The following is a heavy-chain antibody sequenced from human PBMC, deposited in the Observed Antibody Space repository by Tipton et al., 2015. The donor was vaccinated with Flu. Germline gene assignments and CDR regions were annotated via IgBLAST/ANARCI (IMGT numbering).Heavy chain of an antibody. D-gene: IGHD6-19*01. Sequence: TLSLTCSVSGDSIGGAYYWGWIRQPPGKGLEWIGSMYHTGGTYHNPSLKSRVRLSIDTSKNHLSLNLTSVTAADTAMYYCARHGGSSGGWPYFDSWGQGTLVTVSS. CDR3: ARHGGSSGGWPYFDS. J-gene: IGHJ4*02. V-gene: IGHV4-38-2*01. CDR1: GDSIGGAYY. CDR2: MYHTGGT.